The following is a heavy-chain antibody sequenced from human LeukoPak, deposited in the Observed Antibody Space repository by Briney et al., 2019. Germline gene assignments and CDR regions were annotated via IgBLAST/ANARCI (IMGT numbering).Heavy chain of an antibody. D-gene: IGHD3-22*01. CDR2: ISSSSSTI. CDR3: VREEYYYDSNSYPHYHWFDG. Sequence: PGGSLRLSCAASGFTFSSYEMNWVRQAPGKGLEWVSYISSSSSTIYYADSVKGRFTISRDNAKNSLYLQMNSLRDEDTAVYYCVREEYYYDSNSYPHYHWFDGRGQG. J-gene: IGHJ5*02. CDR1: GFTFSSYE. V-gene: IGHV3-48*02.